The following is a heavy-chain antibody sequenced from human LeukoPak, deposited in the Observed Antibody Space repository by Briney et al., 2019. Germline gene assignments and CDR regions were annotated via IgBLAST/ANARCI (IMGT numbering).Heavy chain of an antibody. J-gene: IGHJ4*02. D-gene: IGHD3/OR15-3a*01. CDR1: GGSISSSSYY. V-gene: IGHV4-39*01. CDR3: ARQTGSGLFTLP. Sequence: NPSETLSLTCTVSGGSISSSSYYWGWIRQPPGKGLEWIGSIYYSGNTYYNASLKSRVTISIDTSKNQFSLKLTSVTAADTAVYYCARQTGSGLFTLPGGQGTLVTVSS. CDR2: IYYSGNT.